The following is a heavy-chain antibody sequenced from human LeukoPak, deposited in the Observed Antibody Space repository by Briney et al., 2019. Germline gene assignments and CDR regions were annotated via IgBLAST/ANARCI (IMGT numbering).Heavy chain of an antibody. CDR1: GYTFTAYG. J-gene: IGHJ4*02. Sequence: ASVTVSCKASGYTFTAYGISWVRQAPGQGLEWMGWISANKGNTNYAQKVQGRVTMTRDTSTSTAYMELRSLRYDDTAVYYCSRDDGPFGGVRFDHWGQGTLVTVSS. V-gene: IGHV1-18*01. CDR3: SRDDGPFGGVRFDH. D-gene: IGHD3-16*01. CDR2: ISANKGNT.